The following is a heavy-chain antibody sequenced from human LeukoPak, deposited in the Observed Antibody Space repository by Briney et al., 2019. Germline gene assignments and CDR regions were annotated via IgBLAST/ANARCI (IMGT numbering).Heavy chain of an antibody. J-gene: IGHJ4*02. D-gene: IGHD2-15*01. V-gene: IGHV5-51*01. Sequence: GESLKISCKGSGYNFPSYWIGWVRQIPGKGLEWMGIIYPGDSDTRYSPSFQGQVTISADKSVSTAYLQWSSLKASDTAMYYCARHRASGGSPRAFDSWGQGTLVTVSS. CDR2: IYPGDSDT. CDR1: GYNFPSYW. CDR3: ARHRASGGSPRAFDS.